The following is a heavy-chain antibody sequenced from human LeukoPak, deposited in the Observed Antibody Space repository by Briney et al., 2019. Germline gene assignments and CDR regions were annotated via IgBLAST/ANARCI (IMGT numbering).Heavy chain of an antibody. CDR3: ARAKIAVAGRWYFDY. J-gene: IGHJ4*02. CDR2: IYHSGST. Sequence: SESLSLTCVVSGYSISSGYYWGWIRQPPGKGLEWIGSIYHSGSTYYNPSLKSRVTISVDTSKNQFSLKLSSVTAADTAVYYCARAKIAVAGRWYFDYWGQGTLVTVSS. D-gene: IGHD6-19*01. CDR1: GYSISSGYY. V-gene: IGHV4-38-2*01.